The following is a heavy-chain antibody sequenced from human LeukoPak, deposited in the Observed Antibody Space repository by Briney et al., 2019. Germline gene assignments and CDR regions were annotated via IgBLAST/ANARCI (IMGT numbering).Heavy chain of an antibody. CDR1: GFTFSNYA. Sequence: GGSLRLSCAASGFTFSNYAMIWVRQAPEKGLEWVSAITGSGGGTYYADSVKGRFTISRDNSKNTLYLQMNGLRADDTAVYYCAKDPNGDFIGASDFWGQGTMVTVSS. V-gene: IGHV3-23*01. J-gene: IGHJ3*01. D-gene: IGHD4-17*01. CDR3: AKDPNGDFIGASDF. CDR2: ITGSGGGT.